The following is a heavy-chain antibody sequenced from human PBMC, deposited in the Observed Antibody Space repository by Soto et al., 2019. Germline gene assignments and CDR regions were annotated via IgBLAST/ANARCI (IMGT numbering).Heavy chain of an antibody. D-gene: IGHD3-10*01. CDR3: ARGYGSESYVFDY. CDR2: IWYDGSYK. CDR1: GFTFSNFG. J-gene: IGHJ4*02. V-gene: IGHV3-33*01. Sequence: GGSLRLSCAASGFTFSNFGMHWVRQAPGKGLEWVAVIWYDGSYKSYGDSVEGRFTISRDDSKDTLYLQMNILRAEDTAVYYCARGYGSESYVFDYWGQGTLVTVSS.